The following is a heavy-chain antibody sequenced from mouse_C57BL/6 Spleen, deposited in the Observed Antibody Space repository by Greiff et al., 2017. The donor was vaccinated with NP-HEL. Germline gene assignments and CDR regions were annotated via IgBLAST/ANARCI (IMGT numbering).Heavy chain of an antibody. CDR1: AYTFTSYW. CDR2: IDPSDSET. J-gene: IGHJ2*01. V-gene: IGHV1-52*01. Sequence: VQLQQPGAELVRPGSSVKLSCKASAYTFTSYWMHWVKQRPIQGLEWIGNIDPSDSETHYNQKFKDKATLTVDKSSSTAYMQLSSLTSEDSAVYYCARDLYYGSSYEDYWGQGTTLTVSS. CDR3: ARDLYYGSSYEDY. D-gene: IGHD1-1*01.